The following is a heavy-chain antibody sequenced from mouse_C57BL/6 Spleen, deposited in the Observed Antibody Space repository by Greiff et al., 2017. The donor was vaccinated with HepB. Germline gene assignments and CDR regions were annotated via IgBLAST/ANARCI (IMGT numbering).Heavy chain of an antibody. CDR1: GFTFSDYG. CDR2: ISSGSSTI. Sequence: EVKLVESGGGLVKPGGSLKLSCAASGFTFSDYGMHWVRQAPEKGLEWVAYISSGSSTIYYADTVKGRFTISRDNAKNTLFLQMTSLRSEDTAMYYCARREYYGSHYAMDYWGQGTSVTVSS. J-gene: IGHJ4*01. V-gene: IGHV5-17*01. D-gene: IGHD1-1*01. CDR3: ARREYYGSHYAMDY.